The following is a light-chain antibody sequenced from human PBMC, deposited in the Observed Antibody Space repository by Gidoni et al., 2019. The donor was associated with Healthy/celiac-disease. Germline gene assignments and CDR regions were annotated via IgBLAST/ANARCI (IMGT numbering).Light chain of an antibody. Sequence: DLKMTQSPSSLSASVGDRVTITCQASQYISNYLNWYQQKPGKAPKLLIYDASNLETGVPSRFSGSGSGTDFTLTISSLQPEDIATYYCQQYDNPPFTFGPGTKVEIK. CDR1: QYISNY. J-gene: IGKJ3*01. V-gene: IGKV1-33*01. CDR2: DAS. CDR3: QQYDNPPFT.